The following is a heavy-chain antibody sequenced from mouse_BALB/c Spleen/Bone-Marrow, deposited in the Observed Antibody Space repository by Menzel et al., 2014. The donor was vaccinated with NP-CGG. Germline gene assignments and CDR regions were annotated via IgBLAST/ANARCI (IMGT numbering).Heavy chain of an antibody. Sequence: EVKLVESGGGLVQPGGSLKLSCAASGFTFSSYGMSWVRQTPDKRLELVATINSNGGSTYYPDSVKGRFTISRDNAKNTLYLKMSSLKSEDTAMYYCARDRGWLLRFAYCGQGALVTVSA. CDR1: GFTFSSYG. D-gene: IGHD2-3*01. CDR3: ARDRGWLLRFAY. CDR2: INSNGGST. J-gene: IGHJ3*01. V-gene: IGHV5-6-3*01.